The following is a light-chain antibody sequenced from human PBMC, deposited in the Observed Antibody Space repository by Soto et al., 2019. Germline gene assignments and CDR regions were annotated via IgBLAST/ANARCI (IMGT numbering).Light chain of an antibody. J-gene: IGLJ1*01. CDR3: SSYAGSSNV. CDR1: SSDVGGYNY. CDR2: EVN. V-gene: IGLV2-8*01. Sequence: QSVLTQPPSASGSPGQSVAISCTGTSSDVGGYNYVSWYQQHPGKAPKLMIYEVNKRPSGVPDRFSGSKSGNTASLTVSGLQAEDDADYHCSSYAGSSNVFGTGTKVTV.